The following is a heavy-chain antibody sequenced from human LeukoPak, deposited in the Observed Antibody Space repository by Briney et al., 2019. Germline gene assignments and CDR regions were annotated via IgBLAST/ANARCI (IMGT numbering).Heavy chain of an antibody. V-gene: IGHV4-39*01. J-gene: IGHJ5*02. CDR2: IYYSGST. Sequence: SETLSLTCTVSGGSISSSSYYWGWIRQPPGKGLEWIGSIYYSGSTYYNPSLKSRVTISVDTSKNQFSLKLSSVTAADTAVYYCASYSSSRELDPWGQGTLVTVSS. D-gene: IGHD6-13*01. CDR3: ASYSSSRELDP. CDR1: GGSISSSSYY.